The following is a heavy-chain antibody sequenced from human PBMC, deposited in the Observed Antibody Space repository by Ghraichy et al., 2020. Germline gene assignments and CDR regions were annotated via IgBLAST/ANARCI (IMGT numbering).Heavy chain of an antibody. D-gene: IGHD2-2*01. CDR1: GGSVSSGSYY. V-gene: IGHV4-61*01. CDR3: ARALGYCSSMNCYAGSGFDY. CDR2: VYYSGRT. Sequence: SETLSLTCNVSGGSVSSGSYYWSWIRQPPGKRLEWIGYVYYSGRTNYNPSLKSRVTISVDTSKNQFSLRLSSVTAADTAMYYCARALGYCSSMNCYAGSGFDYWGQGNLVTVSS. J-gene: IGHJ4*02.